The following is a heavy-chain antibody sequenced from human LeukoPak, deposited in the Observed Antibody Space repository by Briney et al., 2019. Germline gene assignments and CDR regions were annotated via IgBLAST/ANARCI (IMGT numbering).Heavy chain of an antibody. J-gene: IGHJ4*02. CDR1: GFTASRNY. V-gene: IGHV3-66*01. CDR2: IYSGGST. Sequence: GGSLRLSCAASGFTASRNYMSWVRQAPGKGLEWVSVIYSGGSTYYADSVKGRFTISRDNSKNTLYLQMNSLRAEDTAVYYCASTQRGDYFDYWGQGTLVTVSS. CDR3: ASTQRGDYFDY. D-gene: IGHD2-15*01.